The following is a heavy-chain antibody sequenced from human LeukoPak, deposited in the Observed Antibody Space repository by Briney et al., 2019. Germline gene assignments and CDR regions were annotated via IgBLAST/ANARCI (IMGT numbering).Heavy chain of an antibody. D-gene: IGHD1-26*01. V-gene: IGHV3-33*01. Sequence: GGSLRLSCATSGFSFSIYGMHWGRQAQGKGLEWVALTWYDGSNKNYADSVKGRFTISRDNSKNTLYLQMNSLRGEDTAVYYCARGGLTIAEATTSWYLDYWGQGTLVTVSS. CDR2: TWYDGSNK. CDR1: GFSFSIYG. J-gene: IGHJ4*02. CDR3: ARGGLTIAEATTSWYLDY.